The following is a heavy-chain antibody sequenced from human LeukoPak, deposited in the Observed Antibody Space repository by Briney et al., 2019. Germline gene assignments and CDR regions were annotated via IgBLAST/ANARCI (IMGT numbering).Heavy chain of an antibody. Sequence: ASVKVSCKTSGYTFSTYDINWVRQAAGQGLEWMGWMNPNSGNTGFAQKFQGRATITRDTSITTAYLELSSLRSEDTAVNYCARAIRYQLLSDYWGQGTLVTVSS. D-gene: IGHD2-2*01. V-gene: IGHV1-8*03. J-gene: IGHJ4*02. CDR3: ARAIRYQLLSDY. CDR1: GYTFSTYD. CDR2: MNPNSGNT.